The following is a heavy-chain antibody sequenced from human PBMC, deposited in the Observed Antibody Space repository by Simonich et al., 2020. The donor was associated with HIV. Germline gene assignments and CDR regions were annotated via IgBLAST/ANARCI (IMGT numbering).Heavy chain of an antibody. D-gene: IGHD5-12*01. V-gene: IGHV4-34*01. CDR3: ARRTGYDLDY. Sequence: QVHLQQGGAGLLKPSETLSLTCAVYGGSFSGYYWTWIRQPPGKGLEWMGEINHSGSTDYNPSLKSRVTISVDTSKNQFSLKLSSVTAADTAVYYCARRTGYDLDYWGQGTLVTVSS. J-gene: IGHJ4*02. CDR2: INHSGST. CDR1: GGSFSGYY.